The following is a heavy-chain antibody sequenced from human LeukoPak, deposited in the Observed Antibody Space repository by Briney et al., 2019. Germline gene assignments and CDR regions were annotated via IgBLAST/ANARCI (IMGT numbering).Heavy chain of an antibody. CDR3: VRKDSGLHPFDL. CDR2: INSDSNDT. J-gene: IGHJ4*02. CDR1: GFSFRTSP. Sequence: GGFLRLSCAASGFSFRTSPMSWVRQVPGKGPEWVSGINSDSNDTPYADSVKGRFTISRDNAKNMLYLQMRSLRVEDTAVYYCVRKDSGLHPFDLWDQGTRVTVSS. V-gene: IGHV3-23*01.